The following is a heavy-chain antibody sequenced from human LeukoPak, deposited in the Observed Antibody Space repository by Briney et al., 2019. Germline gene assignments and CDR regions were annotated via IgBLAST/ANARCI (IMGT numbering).Heavy chain of an antibody. CDR2: INHSGST. J-gene: IGHJ5*02. V-gene: IGHV4-34*01. Sequence: PSETLSLTCAVYGGPFSGYYWSWIRQPPGKGLEWIGEINHSGSTNYNPSLKSRVTISVDTSKDQFSLKLSSVTAADTAVYYCARGASSGWYSWFDPWGQGTLVTVSS. CDR3: ARGASSGWYSWFDP. D-gene: IGHD6-19*01. CDR1: GGPFSGYY.